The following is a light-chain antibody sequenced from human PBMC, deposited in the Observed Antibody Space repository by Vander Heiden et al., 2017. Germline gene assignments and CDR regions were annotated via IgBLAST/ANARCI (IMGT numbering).Light chain of an antibody. CDR2: AAS. V-gene: IGKV1-39*01. CDR3: QQSYSTHT. Sequence: IHMAQSPSSLSASVGDRVTITCRASQSISSYLNWYQQKRGKAPKLLIYAASSLQSGVPSRFSGSGSGTDFTLTSSRLQPEDFANYYCQQSYSTHTFGQGTKLEIK. J-gene: IGKJ2*01. CDR1: QSISSY.